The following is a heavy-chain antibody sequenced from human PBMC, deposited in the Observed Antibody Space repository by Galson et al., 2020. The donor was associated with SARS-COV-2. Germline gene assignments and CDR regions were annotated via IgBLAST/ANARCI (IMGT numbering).Heavy chain of an antibody. CDR3: TKDRYDDYVWGSYCYLDY. D-gene: IGHD3-16*02. Sequence: GGSLRFSCAASGFTFSNAWMSWARQAPGKGLEWVGRIKSKTDGGTTDYAAPVKGRFTISRDDSKNTLYLQMNSLKTEDTAVYYGTKDRYDDYVWGSYCYLDYWGQGTLVTVSS. V-gene: IGHV3-15*01. CDR2: IKSKTDGGTT. J-gene: IGHJ4*02. CDR1: GFTFSNAW.